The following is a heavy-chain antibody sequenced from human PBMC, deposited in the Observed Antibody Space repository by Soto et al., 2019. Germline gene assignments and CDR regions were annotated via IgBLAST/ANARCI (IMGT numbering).Heavy chain of an antibody. J-gene: IGHJ4*02. CDR2: INPSGGST. V-gene: IGHV1-46*01. CDR3: ARAPTALYDLSY. D-gene: IGHD3-3*01. CDR1: GYTFTSYY. Sequence: QVQLVQSGAEVKKPGASVKVSCKASGYTFTSYYMHWVRQDPGQGLEWMGIINPSGGSTSYAQKFQGRVTMTRDTSTSTVYMELSSLRSEDTAVYYCARAPTALYDLSYWGQGTLVTVSS.